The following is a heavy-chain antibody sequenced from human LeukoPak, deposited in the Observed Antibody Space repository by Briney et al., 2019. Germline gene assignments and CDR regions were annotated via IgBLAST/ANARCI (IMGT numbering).Heavy chain of an antibody. CDR1: GFTFSSYA. V-gene: IGHV3-33*08. CDR2: IWYDGSNK. J-gene: IGHJ6*04. D-gene: IGHD3-16*01. CDR3: ARATSPRGGYYYGMDV. Sequence: PGRSLRLSCAASGFTFSSYATHWVRQAPGKGLEWVAVIWYDGSNKYYADSVKGRFTISRNNSKNTLYLQMNSLRAEDTAVYYCARATSPRGGYYYGMDVWGKGTTVTVSS.